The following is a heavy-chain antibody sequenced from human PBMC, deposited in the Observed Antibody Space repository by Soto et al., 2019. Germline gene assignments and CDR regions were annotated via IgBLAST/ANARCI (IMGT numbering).Heavy chain of an antibody. CDR1: GFTFSSYG. Sequence: QVQLVESGGGVVQPGRSLRLSCAASGFTFSSYGMHWVRQAPGKGLEWVAVIWYDGSNKYYADSVKGRFTISRDNSKNTLYLQMNSLRAEDTAVYYCAREAGYSSSWFSYYYYGMDVW. J-gene: IGHJ6*01. D-gene: IGHD6-13*01. CDR3: AREAGYSSSWFSYYYYGMDV. V-gene: IGHV3-33*01. CDR2: IWYDGSNK.